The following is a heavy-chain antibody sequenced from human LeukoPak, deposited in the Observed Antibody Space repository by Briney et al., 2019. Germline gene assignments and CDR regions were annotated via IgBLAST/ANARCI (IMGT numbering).Heavy chain of an antibody. CDR3: ARCYGSRSYIPGY. Sequence: GGSLRVSCAASGFTVSSDYMSWVRQAPGKGLEWVSSSSSGSTYIYYADSVKGRFTLSRDAAKNSLYLQMNSLSAEDTAVYYCARCYGSRSYIPGYWGQGTLVIVSS. CDR1: GFTVSSDY. J-gene: IGHJ4*02. V-gene: IGHV3-21*01. D-gene: IGHD3-10*01. CDR2: SSSGSTYI.